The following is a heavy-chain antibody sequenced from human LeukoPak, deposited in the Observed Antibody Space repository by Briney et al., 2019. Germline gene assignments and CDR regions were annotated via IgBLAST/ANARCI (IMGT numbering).Heavy chain of an antibody. CDR2: ISSNGRST. D-gene: IGHD1-14*01. CDR1: GFTFSSYA. CDR3: VKDRTGGRVAFDI. Sequence: KSGGSLRLSCSASGFTFSSYAMHWVRQAPGKGLEYVLAISSNGRSTYYADSVKGRFTISRDNSQNTLYLQMSSLRAEDTAVYYCVKDRTGGRVAFDIWGQGTMVTVSS. J-gene: IGHJ3*02. V-gene: IGHV3-64D*09.